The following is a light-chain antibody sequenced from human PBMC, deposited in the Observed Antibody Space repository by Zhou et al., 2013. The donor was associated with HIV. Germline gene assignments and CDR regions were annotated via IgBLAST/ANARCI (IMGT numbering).Light chain of an antibody. V-gene: IGKV3-15*01. CDR2: GAS. Sequence: EIVLTQSPGTLSLSPGERATLSCWASQSVASAHLAWYQQKPGQAPRLLIYGASTRATGIPARFSGSGSGTEFTLTISSLQSEDFAVYYCQQYNNWPRTFGQGTKLEIK. J-gene: IGKJ2*01. CDR3: QQYNNWPRT. CDR1: QSVASAH.